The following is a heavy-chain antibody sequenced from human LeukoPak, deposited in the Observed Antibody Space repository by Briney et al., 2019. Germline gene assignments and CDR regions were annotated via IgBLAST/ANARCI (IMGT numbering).Heavy chain of an antibody. CDR2: IYTSGST. J-gene: IGHJ6*03. Sequence: SETLSLTCTVSGGSISSYYWSWIRQPAGKGLEWIGRIYTSGSTNYNPSLKSRVTMSVETSKNQFSLKLSSVTAADTAVYYCARGTYYYDSDYYYMDVWGKGTTVTVSS. CDR3: ARGTYYYDSDYYYMDV. D-gene: IGHD3-22*01. V-gene: IGHV4-4*07. CDR1: GGSISSYY.